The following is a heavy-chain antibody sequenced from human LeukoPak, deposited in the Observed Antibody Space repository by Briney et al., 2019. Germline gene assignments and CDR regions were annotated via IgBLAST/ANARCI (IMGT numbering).Heavy chain of an antibody. CDR3: ARGYGYGAFDY. CDR1: GFTFSSYD. J-gene: IGHJ4*02. V-gene: IGHV3-13*01. Sequence: GGSLRLSCAASGFTFSSYDMHWVRQATGKGLEWVSAIGTAGDTYYPGSVKGRFTISGENAKNSLYLQMNSLRAGDTAVYYCARGYGYGAFDYWGQGTLATVSS. CDR2: IGTAGDT. D-gene: IGHD5-18*01.